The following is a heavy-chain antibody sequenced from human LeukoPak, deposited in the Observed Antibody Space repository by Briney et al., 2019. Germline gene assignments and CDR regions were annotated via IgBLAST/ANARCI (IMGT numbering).Heavy chain of an antibody. CDR3: AKDFCSSTSCYTY. J-gene: IGHJ4*02. V-gene: IGHV4-4*07. D-gene: IGHD2-2*02. CDR2: IYITEST. CDR1: GGSISSYY. Sequence: SETLSLTCTVSGGSISSYYWTWIRQPAGRGLEWIGRIYITESTNYNPSLKSRVTMSVDTSKNQFSLKLSSVTAADTAVYYCAKDFCSSTSCYTYWGEGTLVTVSS.